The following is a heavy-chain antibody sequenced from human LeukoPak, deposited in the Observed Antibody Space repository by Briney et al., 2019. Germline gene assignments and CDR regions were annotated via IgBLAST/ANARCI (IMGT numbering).Heavy chain of an antibody. Sequence: SETLSLTCAVYGGSFSGYYWSWIRQPPGKGQEWIGEINHSGSTNYNPSLKSRVTISVDTSKNQFSLKLSSVTAADTAVYYCARADYVLGYWGQGTLVTVSS. CDR1: GGSFSGYY. V-gene: IGHV4-34*01. CDR2: INHSGST. J-gene: IGHJ4*02. D-gene: IGHD3-16*01. CDR3: ARADYVLGY.